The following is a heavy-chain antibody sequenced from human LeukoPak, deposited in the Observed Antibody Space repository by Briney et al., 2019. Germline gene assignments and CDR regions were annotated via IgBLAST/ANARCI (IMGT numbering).Heavy chain of an antibody. V-gene: IGHV3-43D*03. J-gene: IGHJ4*02. D-gene: IGHD2-21*02. Sequence: PGGSLRLSCAASGFSFEDYTMHWVRQAPGRGLEWVSLISWGGGSTYYADSVKGRFTISRDNSKNSLYLQMNSLRAEDTALYYCAKADCGGDCYSLDYWGQGTLVTVSS. CDR3: AKADCGGDCYSLDY. CDR2: ISWGGGST. CDR1: GFSFEDYT.